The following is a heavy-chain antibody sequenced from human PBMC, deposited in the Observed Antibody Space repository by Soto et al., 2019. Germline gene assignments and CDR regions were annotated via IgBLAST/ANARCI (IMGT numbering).Heavy chain of an antibody. V-gene: IGHV4-34*01. J-gene: IGHJ4*02. CDR2: INHSGST. Sequence: SETLSLTCAAYGGSFSGYYWSWIRQPPGKGLEWIGEINHSGSTNYNPSLKSRVTISVDTSKNQFSLKLSSVTAADTAVYYCARTSALRVPGYWGQGTLVTVSS. CDR3: ARTSALRVPGY. CDR1: GGSFSGYY. D-gene: IGHD2-2*01.